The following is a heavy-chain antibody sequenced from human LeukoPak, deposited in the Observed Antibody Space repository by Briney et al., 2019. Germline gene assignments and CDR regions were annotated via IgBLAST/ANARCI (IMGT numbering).Heavy chain of an antibody. J-gene: IGHJ4*02. CDR2: INPNSGGT. D-gene: IGHD1/OR15-1a*01. CDR3: ARGRLEQGDY. Sequence: ASVKVSYKASGYTFTGYYMHWVRQAPGQGLEWMGWINPNSGGTNYAQKFQGRVTLTRDTSIGTVYMELYSLKSDDTALYYCARGRLEQGDYWGQGTLVTVSS. V-gene: IGHV1-2*02. CDR1: GYTFTGYY.